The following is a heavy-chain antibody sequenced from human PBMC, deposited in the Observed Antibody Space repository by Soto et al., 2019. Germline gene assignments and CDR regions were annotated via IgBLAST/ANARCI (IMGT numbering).Heavy chain of an antibody. CDR3: ARGVTSSSSFDY. D-gene: IGHD6-6*01. Sequence: PSETLSLTCTVSGGSISSYYWSWIRQPPGKGLEWIGDIYYSGSTNYNPSLKSRVTISVDTSKNQFSLKLSSVTAADTAVYYCARGVTSSSSFDYWGQGTLVTVSS. V-gene: IGHV4-59*12. CDR2: IYYSGST. J-gene: IGHJ4*02. CDR1: GGSISSYY.